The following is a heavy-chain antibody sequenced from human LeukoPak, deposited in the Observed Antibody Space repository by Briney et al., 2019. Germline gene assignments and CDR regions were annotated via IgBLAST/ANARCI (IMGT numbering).Heavy chain of an antibody. CDR1: GGTFSSYA. CDR3: ARESSDTAMVADPFDY. Sequence: ASVKVSCRASGGTFSSYAISWVRQAPGQGLEWMGRIIPILGIANYAQKFQGRVTITADKSTSTAYMELSSLRSEDTAVYYCARESSDTAMVADPFDYWGQGTLVTVSS. V-gene: IGHV1-69*04. CDR2: IIPILGIA. J-gene: IGHJ4*02. D-gene: IGHD5-18*01.